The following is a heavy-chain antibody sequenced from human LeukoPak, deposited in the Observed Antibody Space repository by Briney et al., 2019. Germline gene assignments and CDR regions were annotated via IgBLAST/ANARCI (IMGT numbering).Heavy chain of an antibody. CDR1: GFTFSSYE. Sequence: GGSLRLSCAASGFTFSSYEMNWVRQAPGKGLEWVSYISSSGSTTYYADSVKGRFTISIDNAKNSLYLQMNSLRAEDTAVYYCARDPYYGDYVVWGQGTLVTVSS. J-gene: IGHJ4*02. CDR2: ISSSGSTT. CDR3: ARDPYYGDYVV. D-gene: IGHD4-17*01. V-gene: IGHV3-48*03.